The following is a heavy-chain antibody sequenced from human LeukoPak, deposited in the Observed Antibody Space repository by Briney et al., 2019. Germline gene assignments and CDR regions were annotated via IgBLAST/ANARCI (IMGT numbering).Heavy chain of an antibody. V-gene: IGHV3-64*01. Sequence: GGSLRLSCVASGLTFSSYAMHWVRQAPGKRLEYVSDISSDGGSSFYANSVKGRFTISRDNSKNTLYLQMGSLTVDDMGFYYCAGSRSVGLDYWGQGTQVAVSS. CDR3: AGSRSVGLDY. D-gene: IGHD1-26*01. J-gene: IGHJ4*02. CDR2: ISSDGGSS. CDR1: GLTFSSYA.